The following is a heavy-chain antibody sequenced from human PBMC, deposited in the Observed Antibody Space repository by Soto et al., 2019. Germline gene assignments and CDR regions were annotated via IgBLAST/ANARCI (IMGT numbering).Heavy chain of an antibody. CDR1: GFTFSNYW. CDR3: TRWPRAYGECALDI. V-gene: IGHV3-7*01. Sequence: EVQLVESGGGLVQPGGSLRLSCAAYGFTFSNYWMTWVRQAPGKGLEWVASIKEDGSEKNYLDSVKGRLTISRDNAKNALYLQMSSRRAEDTAVYYCTRWPRAYGECALDIWGQGTMVTFSS. D-gene: IGHD3-10*01. CDR2: IKEDGSEK. J-gene: IGHJ3*02.